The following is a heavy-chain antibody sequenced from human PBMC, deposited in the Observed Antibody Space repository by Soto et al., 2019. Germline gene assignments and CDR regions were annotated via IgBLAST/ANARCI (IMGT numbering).Heavy chain of an antibody. V-gene: IGHV1-69*02. CDR1: GVDFNSYT. Sequence: QLVQSGAEVKKPGSSVKVSCKASGVDFNSYTISWVRQAPGQGPEWMGTIIPILDVAKNAQKFQGRITITADKSTSTVYMELRRLRSEDTAVYYCAQMWFGELWPGKDVWGQGTTVTVSS. CDR2: IIPILDVA. J-gene: IGHJ6*02. D-gene: IGHD3-10*01. CDR3: AQMWFGELWPGKDV.